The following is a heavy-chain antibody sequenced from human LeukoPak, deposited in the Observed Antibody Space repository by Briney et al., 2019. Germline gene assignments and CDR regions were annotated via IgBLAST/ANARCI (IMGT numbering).Heavy chain of an antibody. CDR3: ARGGKVYSSTSGVFDF. J-gene: IGHJ4*02. CDR1: GGSISSYY. D-gene: IGHD2-2*01. V-gene: IGHV4-59*01. Sequence: SETLSLTCTVSGGSISSYYWTWIRQPPGKGLEWIGYIYYSGSTNYNPSLESRVNISVDTSKNQFSLKLNSVAAADTAMYYCARGGKVYSSTSGVFDFWGQGTLVTVSS. CDR2: IYYSGST.